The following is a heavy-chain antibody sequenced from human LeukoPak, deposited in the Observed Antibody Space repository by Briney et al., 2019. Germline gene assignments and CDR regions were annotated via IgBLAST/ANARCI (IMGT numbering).Heavy chain of an antibody. CDR1: GFTFSSYA. Sequence: GGSLRLSCAASGFTFSSYAMTWVRQAPGKGLEWVSVISGSGGSTYYADSVKGRFTISRDNSKNTLYLQMNSLRAEDTAVYYCAKGTTTLVVTKIDYWGQGTLVTVSS. J-gene: IGHJ4*02. CDR3: AKGTTTLVVTKIDY. V-gene: IGHV3-23*01. CDR2: ISGSGGST. D-gene: IGHD4-23*01.